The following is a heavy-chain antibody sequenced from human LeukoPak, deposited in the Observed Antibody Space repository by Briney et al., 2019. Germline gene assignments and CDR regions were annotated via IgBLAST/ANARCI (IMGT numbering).Heavy chain of an antibody. D-gene: IGHD2-15*01. Sequence: ASVKVSCKASGYTFTSYYMHWVRQAPGQGLEWMGLINPSGGSTSYAQKFQGRVTMTRDTSTSTVYMELSSLRSEDTAVYYCARDQRYCSGGSCYSLEAYFDYWGQGTLVTVSS. V-gene: IGHV1-46*03. CDR1: GYTFTSYY. CDR2: INPSGGST. CDR3: ARDQRYCSGGSCYSLEAYFDY. J-gene: IGHJ4*02.